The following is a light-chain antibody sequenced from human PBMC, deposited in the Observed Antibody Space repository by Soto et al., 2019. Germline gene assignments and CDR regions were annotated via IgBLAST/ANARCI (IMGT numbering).Light chain of an antibody. Sequence: EIVMTQSPATLSVSPGERATLSCRASQSVSSNLSWYQQKPRQAPRLLIYGASTRSAAIPARFSGSGSGTEFSLTISSLLSQDFAVYYCQQHNNWPPYTFGQGTKLDIK. J-gene: IGKJ2*01. CDR3: QQHNNWPPYT. CDR1: QSVSSN. CDR2: GAS. V-gene: IGKV3-15*01.